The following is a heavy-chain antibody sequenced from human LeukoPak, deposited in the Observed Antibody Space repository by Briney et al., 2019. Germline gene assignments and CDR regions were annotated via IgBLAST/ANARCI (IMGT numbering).Heavy chain of an antibody. CDR1: GYTFTGYY. CDR2: INPNSGGT. V-gene: IGHV1-2*02. D-gene: IGHD2-15*01. J-gene: IGHJ4*02. Sequence: ASVKVSCKASGYTFTGYYMHWVRQAPGQGLEWMGWINPNSGGTNYAQKFQGRVTMTRDTSISTAYMELSRLRSDDTAVYYCARVSCGGSCYGTPPEFDYWGQGTLVTVSS. CDR3: ARVSCGGSCYGTPPEFDY.